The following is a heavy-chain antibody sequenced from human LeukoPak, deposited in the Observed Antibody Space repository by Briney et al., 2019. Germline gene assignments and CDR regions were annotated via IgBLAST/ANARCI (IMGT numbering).Heavy chain of an antibody. CDR3: AIPGSYRYYFDY. CDR1: GFTFSNFW. V-gene: IGHV3-7*01. D-gene: IGHD1-26*01. CDR2: IKKDGSEK. J-gene: IGHJ4*02. Sequence: LPGGSLRLSCAASGFTFSNFWMNWVRQAPRKGLEWVANIKKDGSEKYYVDSVKGRFTISRDNTKNSVYLQMNSLRAEDTAVYYCAIPGSYRYYFDYWGQGTLVTVSS.